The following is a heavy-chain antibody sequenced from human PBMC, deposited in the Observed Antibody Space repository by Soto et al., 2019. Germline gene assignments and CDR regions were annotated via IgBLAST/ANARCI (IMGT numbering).Heavy chain of an antibody. V-gene: IGHV3-30-3*01. J-gene: IGHJ6*02. CDR2: ISYDGSNK. CDR3: ARERYCSGDSCYYATDV. D-gene: IGHD2-15*01. Sequence: QVQLVESGGGVVQPGRSLRLSCAASGFTFSSYAMHWVRQAPGKGLEWVAVISYDGSNKYYADSVKGRFTISRDNSKETLYLQMNSLRAEDKAVYYCARERYCSGDSCYYATDVWGQGTTVTVSS. CDR1: GFTFSSYA.